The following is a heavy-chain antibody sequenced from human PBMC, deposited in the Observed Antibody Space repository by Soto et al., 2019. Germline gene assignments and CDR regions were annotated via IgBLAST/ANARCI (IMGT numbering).Heavy chain of an antibody. CDR2: ISAYNGNT. J-gene: IGHJ3*01. D-gene: IGHD2-15*01. Sequence: QVQLVQSGAEVKKPGASVKVSCKASGYTFTSYGISWVRQAPGQGLEWMGWISAYNGNTNYAQKLQGRVTMTTDTATSTAYMELRSLRSDDTAVYYCAAADRYCSGGSCYPDAFDFWGQGTMVTVSS. V-gene: IGHV1-18*01. CDR1: GYTFTSYG. CDR3: AAADRYCSGGSCYPDAFDF.